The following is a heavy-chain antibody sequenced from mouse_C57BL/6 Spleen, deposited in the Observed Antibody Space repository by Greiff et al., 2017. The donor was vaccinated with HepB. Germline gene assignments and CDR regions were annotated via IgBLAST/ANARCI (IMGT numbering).Heavy chain of an antibody. CDR3: ARSPITTVVALDY. D-gene: IGHD1-1*01. J-gene: IGHJ2*01. V-gene: IGHV1-82*01. CDR1: GYAFSSSW. Sequence: VQLQQSGPELVKPGASVKISCKASGYAFSSSWMNWVKQRPGKGLEWIGRIYPGDGDTNYNGKFKGKATLTADKSSSTAYMQLSSLTSEDSAVYFCARSPITTVVALDYWGQGTTLTVSS. CDR2: IYPGDGDT.